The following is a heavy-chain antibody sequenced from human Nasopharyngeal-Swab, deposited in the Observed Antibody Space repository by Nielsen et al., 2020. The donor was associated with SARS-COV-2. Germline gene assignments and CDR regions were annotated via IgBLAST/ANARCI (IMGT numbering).Heavy chain of an antibody. V-gene: IGHV4-4*02. J-gene: IGHJ3*02. D-gene: IGHD3-3*01. CDR2: IYHSGST. Sequence: SETLSLTCAVSGGSIPSIHWCSWVRQPPGKGLEWIGEIYHSGSTNYNPSLKSRVTISVDKSKNQFSLKLRSVTAADTAVYYCARISPLYYDLHQERDAFDIWGQGTMVTVSS. CDR3: ARISPLYYDLHQERDAFDI. CDR1: GGSIPSIHW.